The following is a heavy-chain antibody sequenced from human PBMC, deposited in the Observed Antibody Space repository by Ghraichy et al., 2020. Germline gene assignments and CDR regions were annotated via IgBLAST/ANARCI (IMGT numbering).Heavy chain of an antibody. D-gene: IGHD3-10*01. V-gene: IGHV4-39*07. CDR1: GGSISSNSYY. CDR2: LYYSGSF. Sequence: SETLSLTCTVSGGSISSNSYYWAWIRQPPGKGLEWIVSLYYSGSFFYNPSLRSRVTLSVETSKNQFSLRLKSVTAADTAVYYCERGKLSMVRLHLDSWGQGTLVTVSS. CDR3: ERGKLSMVRLHLDS. J-gene: IGHJ4*02.